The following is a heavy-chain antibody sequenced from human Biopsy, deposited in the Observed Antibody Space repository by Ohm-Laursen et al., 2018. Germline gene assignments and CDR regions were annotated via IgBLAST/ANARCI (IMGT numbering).Heavy chain of an antibody. CDR1: GGSVTNYY. V-gene: IGHV4-59*02. CDR2: MYYNERT. Sequence: SGTLSLTYSVSGGSVTNYYWTWIRQPPGKGLEWIGYMYYNERTYYNPSLRGRVTISVDTSKNQISLRLSSVTAADTAVYYCASGGQWPKPYLRYFDPWGQGTLVTVSS. J-gene: IGHJ5*02. CDR3: ASGGQWPKPYLRYFDP. D-gene: IGHD6-19*01.